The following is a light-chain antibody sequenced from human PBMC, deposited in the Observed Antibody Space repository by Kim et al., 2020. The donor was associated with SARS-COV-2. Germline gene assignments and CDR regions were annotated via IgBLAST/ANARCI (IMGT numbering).Light chain of an antibody. CDR2: DAS. CDR3: QQYDNWPPIT. V-gene: IGKV3-11*01. CDR1: QSVSSY. J-gene: IGKJ5*01. Sequence: EIVLTQSPATLSLSPGERATLSSRASQSVSSYLAWYQQKPGQAPRLLIYDASNRATGIPARFSGSGSGTDFTLTISSLEPEDFAVYYCQQYDNWPPITFGQGTRLEIK.